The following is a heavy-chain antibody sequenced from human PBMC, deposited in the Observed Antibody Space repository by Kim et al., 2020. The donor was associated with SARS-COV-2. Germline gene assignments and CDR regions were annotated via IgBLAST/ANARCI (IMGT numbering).Heavy chain of an antibody. D-gene: IGHD2-2*01. CDR3: ATPPLEDIVVVPAAIDDYYYYYYMDV. CDR1: GGTFSSYA. CDR2: IIPILGIA. V-gene: IGHV1-69*04. Sequence: SVKVSCKASGGTFSSYAISWVRQAPGQGLEWMGRIIPILGIANYAQKFQGRVTITADKSTSTAYMELSSLRSEDTAVYYCATPPLEDIVVVPAAIDDYYYYYYMDVWGKGTTVTVSS. J-gene: IGHJ6*03.